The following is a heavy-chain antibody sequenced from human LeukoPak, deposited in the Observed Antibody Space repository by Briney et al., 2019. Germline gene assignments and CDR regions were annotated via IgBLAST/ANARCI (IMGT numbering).Heavy chain of an antibody. D-gene: IGHD3-22*01. CDR3: ARSYYYDSSGYYQPPGY. Sequence: GESLKISWKGSGFSFTSYWLGLVRQMPGKGLEWMGIIYPGDSDTRYSPSFQGQVTISADKSISTAYLQWSSLKASDTAMYYCARSYYYDSSGYYQPPGYWGQGTLVTVSS. V-gene: IGHV5-51*01. CDR1: GFSFTSYW. J-gene: IGHJ4*02. CDR2: IYPGDSDT.